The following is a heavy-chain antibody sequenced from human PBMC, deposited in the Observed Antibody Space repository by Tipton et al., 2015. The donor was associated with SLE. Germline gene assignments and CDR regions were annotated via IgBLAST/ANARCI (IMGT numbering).Heavy chain of an antibody. CDR1: GGSISTSNYY. D-gene: IGHD2-8*01. CDR3: ARDSPTQCNGVCPLVRYFDL. CDR2: IYYSGST. V-gene: IGHV4-39*07. J-gene: IGHJ2*01. Sequence: TLSLTCTVSGGSISTSNYYWGWIRQPPGKGLEWIGTIYYSGSTYYNPSLKSRVTISVDTSQNEFSLKLSSVTAADTAVYYCARDSPTQCNGVCPLVRYFDLWGRGTLVTVSS.